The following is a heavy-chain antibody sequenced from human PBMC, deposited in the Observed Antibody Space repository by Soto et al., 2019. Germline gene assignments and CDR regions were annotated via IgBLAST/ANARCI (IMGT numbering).Heavy chain of an antibody. V-gene: IGHV3-15*01. CDR1: GFTFSNAW. Sequence: WGSLRLSCAASGFTFSNAWMSWVRQAPGKGLEWVGRIKSKTDVGTTDYAAPVKGRFTISRDDSKNTLYLQMNSLKTEDTSVYYCTTDLGVTWKYYYYGREVWGKGTTVSVSA. CDR2: IKSKTDVGTT. D-gene: IGHD2-21*02. CDR3: TTDLGVTWKYYYYGREV. J-gene: IGHJ6*04.